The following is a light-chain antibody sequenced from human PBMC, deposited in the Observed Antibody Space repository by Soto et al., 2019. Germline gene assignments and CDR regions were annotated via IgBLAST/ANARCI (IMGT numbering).Light chain of an antibody. CDR2: LAS. V-gene: IGKV2-28*01. CDR3: MQALQSPPYT. CDR1: QSLLHSNGYNF. Sequence: DIVMTQSPLSLPVTPGEPASISCRSSQSLLHSNGYNFLDWYLQKPAQSPQHLIHLASNRASGVPDRFRGSGSATDFTLNISREEAEDVGVYYCMQALQSPPYTFGRGTKLVIK. J-gene: IGKJ2*01.